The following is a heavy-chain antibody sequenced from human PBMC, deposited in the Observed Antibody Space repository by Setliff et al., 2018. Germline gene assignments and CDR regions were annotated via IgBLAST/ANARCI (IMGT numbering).Heavy chain of an antibody. Sequence: SVKVSCKASGGTFSSYGISWVRQAPGQGLEWMGGIIPMFGTPAYAQKFQDRVTITTDESTSTAYMELSSLRSEDTAVYFCARRREENYYYYMDVWGKGTAVTVSS. V-gene: IGHV1-69*05. CDR1: GGTFSSYG. CDR2: IIPMFGTP. D-gene: IGHD1-26*01. CDR3: ARRREENYYYYMDV. J-gene: IGHJ6*03.